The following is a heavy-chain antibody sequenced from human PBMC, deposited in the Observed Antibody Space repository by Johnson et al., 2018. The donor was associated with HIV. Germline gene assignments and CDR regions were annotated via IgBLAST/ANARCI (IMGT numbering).Heavy chain of an antibody. D-gene: IGHD3-22*01. CDR2: ISYDGSNK. CDR3: ARFDGFITTLRVIGDAFDV. Sequence: QMQLVESGGGVVQPGRSLRLSCAASGFTFSSYAMHWVRQAPGKGLEWVAGISYDGSNKYYADSVKGGFTISRDNSKNTLYLQMNSLRAEDTAVYYCARFDGFITTLRVIGDAFDVWGQGTMVTVSS. V-gene: IGHV3-30*04. J-gene: IGHJ3*01. CDR1: GFTFSSYA.